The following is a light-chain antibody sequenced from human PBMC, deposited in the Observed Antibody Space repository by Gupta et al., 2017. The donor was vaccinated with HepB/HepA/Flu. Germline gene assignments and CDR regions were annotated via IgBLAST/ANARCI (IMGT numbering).Light chain of an antibody. CDR1: SSDIAIYDL. CDR3: CSYVGSSTLV. J-gene: IGLJ2*01. CDR2: QVT. V-gene: IGLV2-23*02. Sequence: XXXISXPGSSSDIAIYDLVSWYQQFPGKAPKPIIYQVTKRLAGVSNRFSGSKSGSTASLTISGLQAEDEAVYYCCSYVGSSTLVFGGGTKLTVL.